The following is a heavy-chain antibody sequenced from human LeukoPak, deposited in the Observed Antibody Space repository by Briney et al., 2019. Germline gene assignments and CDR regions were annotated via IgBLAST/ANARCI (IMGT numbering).Heavy chain of an antibody. CDR3: ARDLGEMATNEQTRSDY. V-gene: IGHV3-66*01. CDR1: GFTVSSNY. D-gene: IGHD5-24*01. Sequence: PGGSLRLSCAASGFTVSSNYMSWVRQAPGKGLEWVSVIYSGGSTYYADSVKGRFTISRDNSKNTLYLQMNSLRAEDTAVYYCARDLGEMATNEQTRSDYWGQGTLVTVSS. CDR2: IYSGGST. J-gene: IGHJ4*02.